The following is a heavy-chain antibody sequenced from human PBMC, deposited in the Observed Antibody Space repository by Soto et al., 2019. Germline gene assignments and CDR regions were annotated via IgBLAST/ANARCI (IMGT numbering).Heavy chain of an antibody. J-gene: IGHJ4*01. V-gene: IGHV3-74*01. CDR2: IHNDGSTT. D-gene: IGHD1-7*01. CDR3: ARDNWNSY. CDR1: GFTFSSYW. Sequence: EVQLVESGGGLVQPGGSVRLSCAASGFTFSSYWMHWVRQAPGKGLMWVSRIHNDGSTTRYADSVKGRFTISRDNAKTKFYLQMSSLRVEDTAVYYCARDNWNSYWGQGTLVTVSS.